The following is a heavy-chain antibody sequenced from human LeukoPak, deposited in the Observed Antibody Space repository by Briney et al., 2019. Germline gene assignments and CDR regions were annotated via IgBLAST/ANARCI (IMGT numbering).Heavy chain of an antibody. D-gene: IGHD2-15*01. J-gene: IGHJ4*02. Sequence: ASVKVSCKASGYTFTSYGISWVRQAPGQGLEWMGWISAYNGNTNYAQKLQGRVTTTTDTSTSTAYMELRSLRSDDTAVYYCARDLVRYCSGGSCYGIDYWGQGTLVTVSS. CDR3: ARDLVRYCSGGSCYGIDY. V-gene: IGHV1-18*04. CDR1: GYTFTSYG. CDR2: ISAYNGNT.